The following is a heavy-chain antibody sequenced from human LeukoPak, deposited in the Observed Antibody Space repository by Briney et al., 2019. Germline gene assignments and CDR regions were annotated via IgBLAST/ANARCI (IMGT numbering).Heavy chain of an antibody. Sequence: ASVKVSCKAFGYTFTSNYMHWVRQAPGQGPEWMGVISPSGGSTTYAQKFQGRVTITADESTSTAYMELSSLRSEDTAVYYCARSSGYYSDFDYWGQGTLVTVSS. CDR1: GYTFTSNY. J-gene: IGHJ4*02. CDR3: ARSSGYYSDFDY. D-gene: IGHD3-22*01. V-gene: IGHV1-46*01. CDR2: ISPSGGST.